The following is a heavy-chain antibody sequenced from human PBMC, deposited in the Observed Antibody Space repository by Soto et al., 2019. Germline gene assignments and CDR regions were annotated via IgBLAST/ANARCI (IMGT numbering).Heavy chain of an antibody. CDR2: ISAYNGNT. D-gene: IGHD2-2*01. CDR3: ARVIVVSGRYYFDY. V-gene: IGHV1-18*01. Sequence: ASVKVSCKASGYTFTSYGISWVRQAPGQGLEWMGWISAYNGNTNYAQKLQGRVTMTTDTSTSTAYMELRSLTSDDTAVYYCARVIVVSGRYYFDYWGQGTLVTVSS. J-gene: IGHJ4*02. CDR1: GYTFTSYG.